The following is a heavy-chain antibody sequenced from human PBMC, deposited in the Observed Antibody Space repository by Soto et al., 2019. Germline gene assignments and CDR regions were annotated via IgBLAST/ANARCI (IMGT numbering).Heavy chain of an antibody. V-gene: IGHV4-30-2*01. CDR1: VRSISSGRYS. J-gene: IGHJ4*02. CDR3: ATVLDQ. Sequence: SETLSLTCAVSVRSISSGRYSWSWIRQPPGKGLEWIGYMYHSGSTYYNPSLKSRVTISIDRSKNQFSLKLSSVTAADTAVYSCATVLDQWGQGILVTVSS. CDR2: MYHSGST. D-gene: IGHD1-26*01.